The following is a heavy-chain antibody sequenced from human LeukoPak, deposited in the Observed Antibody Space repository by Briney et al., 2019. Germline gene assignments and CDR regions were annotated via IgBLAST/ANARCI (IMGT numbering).Heavy chain of an antibody. CDR3: VKSNRGQAFDI. Sequence: GSLRLSCSASGFTFSSYAMHWVRQAPGKGLEYVSAISSNGGSTYYADSVKGRFTISRDNSKNTLYLQMSRLRAEDTAVYYCVKSNRGQAFDIWGQGTMVTVSS. V-gene: IGHV3-64D*09. D-gene: IGHD7-27*01. J-gene: IGHJ3*02. CDR1: GFTFSSYA. CDR2: ISSNGGST.